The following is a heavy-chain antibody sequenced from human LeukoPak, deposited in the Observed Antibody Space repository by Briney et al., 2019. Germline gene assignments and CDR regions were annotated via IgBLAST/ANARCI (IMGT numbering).Heavy chain of an antibody. CDR1: GCTFSTYA. D-gene: IGHD6-6*01. CDR2: VSASASHT. V-gene: IGHV3-23*01. CDR3: AKGGSSIAARPIYY. Sequence: GGSLRLSCVASGCTFSTYAMTWVRQAPGKGLEWVSGVSASASHTYYADSVKGRFTISRDNPKNTLYLQMNSLRAEDTAVYYCAKGGSSIAARPIYYWGQGTLVTVSS. J-gene: IGHJ4*02.